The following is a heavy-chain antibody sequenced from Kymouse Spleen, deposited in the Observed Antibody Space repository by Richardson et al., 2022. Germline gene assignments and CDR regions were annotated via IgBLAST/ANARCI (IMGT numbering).Heavy chain of an antibody. D-gene: IGHD5-18,IGHD5-18*01. CDR1: GGSISSYY. V-gene: IGHV4-59*01. J-gene: IGHJ4*02. CDR3: ARWIQLWFFDY. CDR2: IYYSGST. Sequence: QVQLQESGPGLVKPSETLSLTCTVSGGSISSYYWSWIRQPPGKGLEWIGYIYYSGSTNYNPSLKSRVTISVDTSKNQFSLKLSSVTAADTAVYYCARWIQLWFFDYWGQGTLVTVSS.